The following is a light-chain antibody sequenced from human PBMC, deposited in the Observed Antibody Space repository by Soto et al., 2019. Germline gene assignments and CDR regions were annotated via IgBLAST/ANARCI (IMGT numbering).Light chain of an antibody. CDR1: QDINNY. J-gene: IGKJ5*01. Sequence: DIQMTQSPSSLSASVGDRVTITCQASQDINNYVNWYQQKPGKAPKLLIFDASTLKTGVPSRFSGSGSGTDFTFSIRTLHPEDSATYYCQQSRDRVSFGHGTRLEMK. CDR2: DAS. V-gene: IGKV1-33*01. CDR3: QQSRDRVS.